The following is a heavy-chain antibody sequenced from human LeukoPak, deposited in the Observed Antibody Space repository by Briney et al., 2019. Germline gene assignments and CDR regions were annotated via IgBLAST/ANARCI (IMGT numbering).Heavy chain of an antibody. CDR3: ARGAPAVATIDY. CDR2: INHSGST. V-gene: IGHV4-34*01. J-gene: IGHJ4*02. Sequence: SETLSLTCAVYGGSFSGYYWSWIRQPPGKGLEWIGEINHSGSTNYNPSLKSRGTISVDTSKNQFSLKLSSVTAADTAVYYCARGAPAVATIDYWGQGTLVTVSS. CDR1: GGSFSGYY. D-gene: IGHD5-12*01.